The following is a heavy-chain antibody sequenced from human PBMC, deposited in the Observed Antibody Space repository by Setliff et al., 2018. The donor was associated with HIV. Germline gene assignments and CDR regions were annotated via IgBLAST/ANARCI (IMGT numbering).Heavy chain of an antibody. J-gene: IGHJ4*02. D-gene: IGHD3-10*01. Sequence: PGESLKISCQASGYSFTTLWIAWVRQMPGKGLEWMGFIYPDDSDARYNPSFQGQVTISADKSISTAYLQWSSLKASDSAIFYCARNHLNYASGNTKTSGAYYFDSWGQGTLVTVSS. CDR1: GYSFTTLW. CDR2: IYPDDSDA. V-gene: IGHV5-51*01. CDR3: ARNHLNYASGNTKTSGAYYFDS.